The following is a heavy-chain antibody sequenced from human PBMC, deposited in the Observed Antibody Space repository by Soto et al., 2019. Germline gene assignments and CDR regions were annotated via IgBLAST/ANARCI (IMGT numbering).Heavy chain of an antibody. D-gene: IGHD2-21*02. CDR3: ARDRAFCGGDCYPGYFDY. Sequence: PGGSLRLSCAASGFTFSDYYMSWIRQAPGKGLEWVSYISGTSSYTNYADSAKGRFTISRDNAKKSLYLDMSSLRAEDTAVYYCARDRAFCGGDCYPGYFDYWGQGILVTVSS. V-gene: IGHV3-11*06. J-gene: IGHJ4*02. CDR2: ISGTSSYT. CDR1: GFTFSDYY.